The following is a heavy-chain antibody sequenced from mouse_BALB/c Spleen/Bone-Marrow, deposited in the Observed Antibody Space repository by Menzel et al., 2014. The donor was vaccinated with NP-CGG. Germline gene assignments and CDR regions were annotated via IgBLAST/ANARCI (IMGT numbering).Heavy chain of an antibody. CDR3: AREVYGSWFAY. V-gene: IGHV1-4*01. D-gene: IGHD2-2*01. Sequence: VKLVESGAELARPGASVKMSCKASGYTFDYYTVQWVKQRPGQGLEWIGYINPSSGYTNYNQKFKDKATLTADKSSRTAYMQLSSMTSEDSAVYYCAREVYGSWFAYWGQGTLVTVSA. J-gene: IGHJ3*01. CDR2: INPSSGYT. CDR1: GYTFDYYT.